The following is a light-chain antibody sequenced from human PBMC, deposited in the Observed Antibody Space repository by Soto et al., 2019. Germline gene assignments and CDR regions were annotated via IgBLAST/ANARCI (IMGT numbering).Light chain of an antibody. Sequence: QSALTQPASVSGSPGQTITISCTGTSNDIESTNLASWYQQHPGKPPQLMFYEDNRPPSGVSNRFSGSKSSNTASLTVSGLLAEDEANYYCCSNARRSIWVFGGGTKLTVL. CDR3: CSNARRSIWV. V-gene: IGLV2-23*01. CDR2: EDN. CDR1: SNDIESTNL. J-gene: IGLJ3*02.